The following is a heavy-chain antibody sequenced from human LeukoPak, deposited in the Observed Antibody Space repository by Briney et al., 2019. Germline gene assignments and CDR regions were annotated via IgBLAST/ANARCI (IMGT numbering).Heavy chain of an antibody. CDR2: IRSKANIYAT. CDR1: GFTFSGSA. D-gene: IGHD4-17*01. J-gene: IGHJ4*02. Sequence: GGSLRLSCAASGFTFSGSAMHWVRQASGKGLEWVGLIRSKANIYATAYAASVKGRFTISRDDSKNTAYLQMNSLRAEDTAVYYCARSQFHYYGDCDYWGQGTLVTVSS. CDR3: ARSQFHYYGDCDY. V-gene: IGHV3-73*01.